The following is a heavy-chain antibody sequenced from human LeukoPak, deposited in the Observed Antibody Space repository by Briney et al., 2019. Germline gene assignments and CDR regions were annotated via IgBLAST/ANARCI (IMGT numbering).Heavy chain of an antibody. CDR3: ASDHGLELDY. Sequence: KPSETLSLTCTVSGGAISSYYWSWIRPPPGKGLEWIGYIYYSGSTNYNPSLKSRVTISVDTSKNQFSLKLSSVTAADTAVYYCASDHGLELDYWGQGTLVTVSS. J-gene: IGHJ4*02. D-gene: IGHD1-1*01. CDR2: IYYSGST. V-gene: IGHV4-59*01. CDR1: GGAISSYY.